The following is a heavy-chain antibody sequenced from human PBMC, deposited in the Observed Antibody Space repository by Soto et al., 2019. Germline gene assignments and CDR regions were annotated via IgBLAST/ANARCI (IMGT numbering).Heavy chain of an antibody. Sequence: GGSRRLSCAASGFTFSSYEINWVRQAPGKGPEWVSYISTSGSDIFYADSVKGRFTISRDNAKKSVFLQMNSLRAEDTATYYCARTLVGASDFDSWGQGTLVTVSS. J-gene: IGHJ4*02. CDR2: ISTSGSDI. V-gene: IGHV3-48*03. D-gene: IGHD1-26*01. CDR1: GFTFSSYE. CDR3: ARTLVGASDFDS.